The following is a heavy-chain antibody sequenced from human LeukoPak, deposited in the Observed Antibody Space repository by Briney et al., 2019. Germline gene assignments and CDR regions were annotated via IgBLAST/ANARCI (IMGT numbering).Heavy chain of an antibody. D-gene: IGHD4-17*01. J-gene: IGHJ4*02. V-gene: IGHV3-66*01. CDR3: ARVSDYGDLGLDY. Sequence: GGSLRLSCAASGFTVSSNYMSWVRQAPGKGLEWVSVIYSGGSTYYADSVKGRFTISRDNSKNTLYLQMNSLRAEDTAVYYCARVSDYGDLGLDYWGQGTLVTDSS. CDR2: IYSGGST. CDR1: GFTVSSNY.